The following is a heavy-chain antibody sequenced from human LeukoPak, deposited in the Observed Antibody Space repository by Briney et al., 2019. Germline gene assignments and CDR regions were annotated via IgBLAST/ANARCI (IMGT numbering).Heavy chain of an antibody. J-gene: IGHJ6*03. Sequence: SVKVSCKASGGTFSSYAISWVRQAPGQGLEWMGRIIPIFGTANYAQKFQGRVTITTDESTSTAYMELSSLRSEDTAVYYCAGDYYGSGSYYPTYYYYYCYMDVRGKGTTVTVSS. V-gene: IGHV1-69*05. D-gene: IGHD3-10*01. CDR1: GGTFSSYA. CDR3: AGDYYGSGSYYPTYYYYYCYMDV. CDR2: IIPIFGTA.